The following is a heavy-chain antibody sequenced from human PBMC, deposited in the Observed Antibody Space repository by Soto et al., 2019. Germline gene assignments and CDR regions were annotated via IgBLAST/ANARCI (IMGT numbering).Heavy chain of an antibody. D-gene: IGHD1-1*01. Sequence: SETLSLTFAVSGGSISSCCYSWSWIRQPPGKGLEWIGYMYHSGSTYYNPSLKSRVTISIDRSKNQFSLKLSSVTAADTAVYYCARVQDYWGQGTLVTVSS. J-gene: IGHJ4*02. CDR1: GGSISSCCYS. CDR2: MYHSGST. CDR3: ARVQDY. V-gene: IGHV4-30-2*01.